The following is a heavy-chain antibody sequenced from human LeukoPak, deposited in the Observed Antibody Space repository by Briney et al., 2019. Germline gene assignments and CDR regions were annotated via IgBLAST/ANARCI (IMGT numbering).Heavy chain of an antibody. J-gene: IGHJ6*03. CDR1: GFTFSNAW. Sequence: GGSLRLSCAASGFTFSNAWMSWVRQAPGKGLEWVGRIKSKTDGGTTDYAAPVKGRFTISRDDSKNTLYLQMDSLKTEDTAVYYCTTIYGDYPPDYYMDVWGKGTTVTVSS. V-gene: IGHV3-15*01. CDR3: TTIYGDYPPDYYMDV. CDR2: IKSKTDGGTT. D-gene: IGHD4-17*01.